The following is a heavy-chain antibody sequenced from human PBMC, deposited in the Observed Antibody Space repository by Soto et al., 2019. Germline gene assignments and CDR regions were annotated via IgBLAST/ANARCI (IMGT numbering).Heavy chain of an antibody. D-gene: IGHD3-10*01. CDR3: APRLFGDLGGVDY. CDR1: GFTFSSYG. CDR2: ISYDGSNK. Sequence: QVQLVESGGGVVQPERSLRLSCAASGFTFSSYGMHWVRQAPGKGLEWVAVISYDGSNKYYADYVKGRFTISRDNSKNTLYRQMNSLRAEDTAVYYCAPRLFGDLGGVDYWGQGTLVTVSS. J-gene: IGHJ4*02. V-gene: IGHV3-30*03.